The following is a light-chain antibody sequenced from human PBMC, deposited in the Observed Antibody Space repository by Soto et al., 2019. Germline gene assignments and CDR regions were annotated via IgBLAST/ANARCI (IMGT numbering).Light chain of an antibody. J-gene: IGLJ1*01. CDR1: SSDVGGYDY. CDR2: DVS. V-gene: IGLV2-14*01. Sequence: QSALTQPASVSGSPGQSITISCTGTSSDVGGYDYVSWYQQPPGKAPKLMIYDVSNWPSGVSNRFSGSKSGNTASLTISGLQADDDADYYCSSYTSSGTLVFATGPKFTVL. CDR3: SSYTSSGTLV.